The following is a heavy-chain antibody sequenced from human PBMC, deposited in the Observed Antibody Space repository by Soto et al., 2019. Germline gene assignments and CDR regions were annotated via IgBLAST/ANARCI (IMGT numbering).Heavy chain of an antibody. Sequence: SETLSLTCAVSGGSISSSSYSWGWIRQPPGKGLEWIGSIYYSGSTYYTPSLQSRVAISVDTSKNQFSLKLNSVTAADTAVYYCARRTVNIRTFYSGLKTHCFDYWGQGTLVTVSS. J-gene: IGHJ4*02. CDR3: ARRTVNIRTFYSGLKTHCFDY. CDR2: IYYSGST. V-gene: IGHV4-39*01. D-gene: IGHD6-19*01. CDR1: GGSISSSSYS.